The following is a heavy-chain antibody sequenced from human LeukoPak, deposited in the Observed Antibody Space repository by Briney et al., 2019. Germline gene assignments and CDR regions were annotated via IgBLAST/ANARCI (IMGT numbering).Heavy chain of an antibody. J-gene: IGHJ6*02. CDR2: INPNSGGT. Sequence: ASVKVSCKASGYTFTGYYMHWVRQAPGQGLEWMGWINPNSGGTNYAQKFQGWVTMTRDTSISTAYMELSRLRSDDTAVYYCARSYCSGGSCPSRAYYYYGMDVWGQGTTVTVSS. CDR1: GYTFTGYY. D-gene: IGHD2-15*01. V-gene: IGHV1-2*04. CDR3: ARSYCSGGSCPSRAYYYYGMDV.